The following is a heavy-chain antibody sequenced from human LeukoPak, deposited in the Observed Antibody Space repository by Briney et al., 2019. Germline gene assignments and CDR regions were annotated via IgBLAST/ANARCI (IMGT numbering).Heavy chain of an antibody. CDR1: GYSFTSYW. CDR2: IYPGDSDT. Sequence: GESLKISCKGSGYSFTSYWIGWARQMPGKGLEWMGIIYPGDSDTRYSPSFQGQVTISADKSISTAYLQWSSLKASDTAMYYCARQVPAAMSVAAAFSYYFDYWGQGTLVTVSS. CDR3: ARQVPAAMSVAAAFSYYFDY. J-gene: IGHJ4*02. V-gene: IGHV5-51*01. D-gene: IGHD2-2*01.